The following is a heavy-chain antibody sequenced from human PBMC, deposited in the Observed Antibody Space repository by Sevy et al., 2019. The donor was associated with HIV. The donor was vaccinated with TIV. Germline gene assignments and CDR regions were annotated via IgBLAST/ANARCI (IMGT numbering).Heavy chain of an antibody. CDR2: IKQDGSEK. D-gene: IGHD5-12*01. V-gene: IGHV3-7*01. Sequence: GGSLRLSCAASGFTFSRFWMSWVRQAPGKGLEWVANIKQDGSEKYYVDSVKGRLTISRDNAKKSLYLQMNSLRAEDTAVYYCARNRDDSSGFHMDVWGQGTTVTVSS. J-gene: IGHJ6*02. CDR1: GFTFSRFW. CDR3: ARNRDDSSGFHMDV.